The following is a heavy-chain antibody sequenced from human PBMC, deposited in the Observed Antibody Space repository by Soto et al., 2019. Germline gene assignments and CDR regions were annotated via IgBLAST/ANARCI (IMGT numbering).Heavy chain of an antibody. CDR3: ARGYCSSTSCYIWDNWFDP. Sequence: SETLSLTCTVSGGSISSYYWGWMSQPPGKGLEWIGTIYYSGTTYYTPSLKSRLTISVDTSKNQFSLKLSSVTAADTAVYYCARGYCSSTSCYIWDNWFDPWGQGTLVTVSS. CDR2: IYYSGTT. D-gene: IGHD2-2*02. CDR1: GGSISSYY. V-gene: IGHV4-59*01. J-gene: IGHJ5*02.